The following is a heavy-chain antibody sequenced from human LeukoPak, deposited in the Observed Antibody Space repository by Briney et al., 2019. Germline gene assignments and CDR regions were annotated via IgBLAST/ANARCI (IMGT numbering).Heavy chain of an antibody. CDR2: INPNSGGT. CDR3: ARDISIAAAGSDAFDI. Sequence: ASVKVSCKASGYTFTGYYTHWVRQAPGQGLEWMGWINPNSGGTNYAQKLQGRVTMTTDTSTSTAYMELRSLRSDDTAVYYCARDISIAAAGSDAFDIWGQGTMVTVSS. J-gene: IGHJ3*02. CDR1: GYTFTGYY. D-gene: IGHD6-13*01. V-gene: IGHV1-2*02.